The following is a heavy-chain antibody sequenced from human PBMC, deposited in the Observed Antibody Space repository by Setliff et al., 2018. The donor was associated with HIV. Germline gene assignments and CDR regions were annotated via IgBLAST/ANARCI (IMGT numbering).Heavy chain of an antibody. CDR1: GYNLTELS. Sequence: ASVKVSCKVSGYNLTELSIHWVRQAPGEGLEWMGGFDPEDDETVYAEKFQGRVTMTEDTSTDTAYMALSSLRSEDTAMYYCATSGFYDILTGPTPGVFDIWGQGTMVTVSS. CDR3: ATSGFYDILTGPTPGVFDI. D-gene: IGHD3-9*01. V-gene: IGHV1-24*01. J-gene: IGHJ3*02. CDR2: FDPEDDET.